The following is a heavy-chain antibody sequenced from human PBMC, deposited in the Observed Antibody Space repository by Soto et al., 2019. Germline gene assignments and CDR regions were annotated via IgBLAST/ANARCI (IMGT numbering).Heavy chain of an antibody. CDR3: ATRTRRTGHDY. V-gene: IGHV4-59*08. J-gene: IGHJ4*02. CDR1: GGSISSYY. CDR2: IYYSGST. Sequence: PSETLSLTCTVSGGSISSYYWSWIRQPPGKGLEWIGYIYYSGSTNYNPSLKSRVTISVDTSKNQFSLKLSSVTAADTAVYYCATRTRRTGHDYWGQGTLVTVSS. D-gene: IGHD2-2*01.